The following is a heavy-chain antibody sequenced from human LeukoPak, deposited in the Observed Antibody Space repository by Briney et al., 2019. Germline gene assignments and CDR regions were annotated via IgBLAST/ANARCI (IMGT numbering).Heavy chain of an antibody. J-gene: IGHJ5*02. CDR3: ARHRSKYAWFAP. CDR1: GYSFTTYW. D-gene: IGHD2-2*01. CDR2: IYPGDSAT. Sequence: GESLKISCKGSGYSFTTYWIGWVRQMPGKGLEWMGIIYPGDSATRYSPSFQGQVTISADKSINTAYLQRSSLKASDTAMYYCARHRSKYAWFAPWGQGTLVTVSS. V-gene: IGHV5-51*01.